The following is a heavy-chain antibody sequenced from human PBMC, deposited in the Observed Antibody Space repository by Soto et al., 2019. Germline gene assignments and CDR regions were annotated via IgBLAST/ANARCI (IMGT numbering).Heavy chain of an antibody. V-gene: IGHV4-39*01. CDR1: GGSISSSEYY. J-gene: IGHJ5*02. D-gene: IGHD3-3*01. Sequence: QLQLQESGPGLVKPSETLSLTCTVSGGSISSSEYYWGWIRQPPGKGLEWIGSIYYSGSTYYNPSLKSRVTISIASSNKEFSLKLTSVTAADTALYYCARHASAYYVSWGQGTLVTVSS. CDR2: IYYSGST. CDR3: ARHASAYYVS.